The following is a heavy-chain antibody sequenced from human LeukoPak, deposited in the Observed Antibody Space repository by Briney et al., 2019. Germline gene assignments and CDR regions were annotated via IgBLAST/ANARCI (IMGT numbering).Heavy chain of an antibody. Sequence: SETLSLTCAVYGGSFSGYYWSWIRQPPGKGLEWIGEINHSGSTNYNPSLKSRVTISVDTSKNQFSLKLSSVTAADTAVYYCARGRMQLWRYHFDYWGQGTLVTVSS. J-gene: IGHJ4*02. CDR2: INHSGST. CDR1: GGSFSGYY. D-gene: IGHD5-18*01. V-gene: IGHV4-34*01. CDR3: ARGRMQLWRYHFDY.